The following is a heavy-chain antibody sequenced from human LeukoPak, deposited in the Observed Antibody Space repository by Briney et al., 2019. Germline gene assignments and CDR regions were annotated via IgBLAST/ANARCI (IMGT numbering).Heavy chain of an antibody. CDR1: GYTFTSYG. D-gene: IGHD6-13*01. J-gene: IGHJ6*03. V-gene: IGHV1-18*01. CDR2: ISAYNGNT. Sequence: GASVKVSCKASGYTFTSYGISWVRQAPGQGLEWMGWISAYNGNTNYAQKLQGRVTMTTDTSTSTAYMELRSLRSDDTAVYYCARDMVEQQLVYFPYYYYYMDVWGKGTTVTVSS. CDR3: ARDMVEQQLVYFPYYYYYMDV.